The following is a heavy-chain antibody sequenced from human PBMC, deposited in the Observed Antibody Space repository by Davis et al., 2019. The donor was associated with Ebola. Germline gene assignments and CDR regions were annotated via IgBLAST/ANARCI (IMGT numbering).Heavy chain of an antibody. Sequence: GESLKISCAASGFTVSSNYMSWVRQAPGKGLEWVSVIYSGGSTYYADSVKGRFTISRDNSKNTLYLQMNSLRAEDTAVYYCARAWGTMVQGVIVDYYYYYGMDVWGQGTTVTVSS. CDR2: IYSGGST. CDR1: GFTVSSNY. CDR3: ARAWGTMVQGVIVDYYYYYGMDV. J-gene: IGHJ6*02. D-gene: IGHD3-10*01. V-gene: IGHV3-53*01.